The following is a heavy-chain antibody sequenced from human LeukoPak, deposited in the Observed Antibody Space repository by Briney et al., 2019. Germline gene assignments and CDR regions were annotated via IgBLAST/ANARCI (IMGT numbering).Heavy chain of an antibody. V-gene: IGHV1-24*01. CDR2: FDPEDGET. J-gene: IGHJ4*02. Sequence: ASVKVSCKVSGYTLTELSMHWVRQAPGKGLEWMGGFDPEDGETIYAQKFQGRVTMTTDTSTSTAYMELRSLRSDDTAVYYCARDSQSVDGYNSIDYWGQGTLVTVSS. CDR3: ARDSQSVDGYNSIDY. D-gene: IGHD5-24*01. CDR1: GYTLTELS.